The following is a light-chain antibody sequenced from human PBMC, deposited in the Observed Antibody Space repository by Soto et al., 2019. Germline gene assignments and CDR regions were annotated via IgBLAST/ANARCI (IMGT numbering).Light chain of an antibody. CDR3: QQSIDWPLT. J-gene: IGKJ1*01. V-gene: IGKV3-11*01. Sequence: EIVLTQSPGTLSLSPGERATLSCRASQSVRSDVGWYQQKPGQAPRLLIYHTSNRATGIPARFSGSGSRTDFTLTISSLAPEDFAVYYCQQSIDWPLTFGQGTKV. CDR2: HTS. CDR1: QSVRSD.